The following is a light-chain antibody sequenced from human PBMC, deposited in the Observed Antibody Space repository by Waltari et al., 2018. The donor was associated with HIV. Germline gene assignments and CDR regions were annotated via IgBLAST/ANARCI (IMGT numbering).Light chain of an antibody. CDR3: QQYALSPFT. Sequence: VLTQSPGPHSFSPGSPASLSCSASQTVTSNSIAWYQVRPGQAPRVVIYDASYRAADIPDRFTGSGSGTNFTLTITRLEPEDFALYFCQQYALSPFTFGQGTSLEV. J-gene: IGKJ2*01. CDR2: DAS. CDR1: QTVTSNS. V-gene: IGKV3-20*01.